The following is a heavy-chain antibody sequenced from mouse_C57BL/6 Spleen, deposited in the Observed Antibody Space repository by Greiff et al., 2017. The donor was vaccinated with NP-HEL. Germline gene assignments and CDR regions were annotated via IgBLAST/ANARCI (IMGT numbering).Heavy chain of an antibody. J-gene: IGHJ4*01. CDR2: IDPANGNT. CDR1: GFNIKNTY. Sequence: VQLKESVAELVRPGASVKLSCTASGFNIKNTYMHWVKQRPEQGLEWIGRIDPANGNTKYAPKFQGKATITADTSSNTAYLQLSSLTSEDTAICYCASYDGYYVGARDYWGQGTSVTVSS. D-gene: IGHD2-3*01. CDR3: ASYDGYYVGARDY. V-gene: IGHV14-3*01.